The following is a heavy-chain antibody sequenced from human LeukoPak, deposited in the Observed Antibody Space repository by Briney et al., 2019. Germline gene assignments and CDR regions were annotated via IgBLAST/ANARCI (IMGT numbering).Heavy chain of an antibody. D-gene: IGHD6-19*01. CDR1: GFTFSGSA. J-gene: IGHJ6*03. CDR2: IRSKANSYAT. V-gene: IGHV3-73*01. Sequence: PGGSLRLSCAASGFTFSGSAMHWARQASGKGLEWVGRIRSKANSYATAYAASVKGRFTISRDDSKNTAYLQMNSLKTEDTAVYYRTRLPVAVNYYYYYYYMDVWGKGTTVTVSS. CDR3: TRLPVAVNYYYYYYYMDV.